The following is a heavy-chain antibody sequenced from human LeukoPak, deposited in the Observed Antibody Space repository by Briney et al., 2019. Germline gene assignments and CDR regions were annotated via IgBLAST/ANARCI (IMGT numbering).Heavy chain of an antibody. CDR2: ISGSGGST. Sequence: GGSLRLSCAASGFTFSSYGMQWVRQAPGKGLEWVSAISGSGGSTYYADSVKGRFTISRDNSKNTLYLQMNSLRAEDTTVYYCAKGREIQLRWGQGTLVTVSS. J-gene: IGHJ4*02. V-gene: IGHV3-23*01. D-gene: IGHD5-18*01. CDR3: AKGREIQLR. CDR1: GFTFSSYG.